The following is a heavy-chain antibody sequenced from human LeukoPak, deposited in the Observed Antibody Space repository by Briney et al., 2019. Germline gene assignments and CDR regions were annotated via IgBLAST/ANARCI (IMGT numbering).Heavy chain of an antibody. J-gene: IGHJ4*02. CDR2: ISSSGSTI. V-gene: IGHV3-11*01. Sequence: GGSLRLSCAASGFTFSDYYMHWIRQAPGKVLEWLSYISSSGSTIYYADSVKGRFTISRDNAKNSLYLQMNSLRADDTAIYYCARAAYGDYYFDYWGQGTLVTVSS. CDR1: GFTFSDYY. D-gene: IGHD4-17*01. CDR3: ARAAYGDYYFDY.